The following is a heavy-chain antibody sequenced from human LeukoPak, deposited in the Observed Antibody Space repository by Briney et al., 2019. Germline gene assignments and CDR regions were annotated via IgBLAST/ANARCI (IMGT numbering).Heavy chain of an antibody. J-gene: IGHJ6*02. Sequence: GGSLRLSCAASRFIFSSYAMNWVRQAPGKGLEWISAISGSGEITYYADSEKGRFTISRDNAKNTLYLQMNTLRVEDTAVYYCTRDLMDYDVSTGLHHYYMDVWGQGTTVTVSS. CDR1: RFIFSSYA. D-gene: IGHD3-9*01. CDR3: TRDLMDYDVSTGLHHYYMDV. V-gene: IGHV3-23*01. CDR2: ISGSGEIT.